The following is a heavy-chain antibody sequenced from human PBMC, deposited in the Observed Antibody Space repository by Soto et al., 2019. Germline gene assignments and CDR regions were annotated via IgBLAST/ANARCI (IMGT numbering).Heavy chain of an antibody. V-gene: IGHV4-34*01. J-gene: IGHJ5*02. Sequence: KPSETLSLTCAVYGGSFSGYSWSWIRQPPGRGLEWIGEINHSGSTNYNPSLKSRVTISVDTSKNQFSLKLSSVTAADTAVYYCATRTYCSSTSCYKDNWFDPWGQGTLVTVSS. CDR2: INHSGST. D-gene: IGHD2-2*02. CDR1: GGSFSGYS. CDR3: ATRTYCSSTSCYKDNWFDP.